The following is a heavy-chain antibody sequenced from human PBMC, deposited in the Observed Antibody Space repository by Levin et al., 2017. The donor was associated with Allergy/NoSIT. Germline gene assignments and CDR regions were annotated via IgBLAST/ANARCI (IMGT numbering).Heavy chain of an antibody. Sequence: LSLTCAASGFTFSSYAMSWVRQAPGKGLEWVSAISGSGGSTYYADSVKGRFTISRDNSKNTLYLQMNSLRAEDTAVYYCAKDLEYSSGWYVRGDFDYWGQGTLVTVSS. V-gene: IGHV3-23*01. D-gene: IGHD6-19*01. J-gene: IGHJ4*02. CDR1: GFTFSSYA. CDR2: ISGSGGST. CDR3: AKDLEYSSGWYVRGDFDY.